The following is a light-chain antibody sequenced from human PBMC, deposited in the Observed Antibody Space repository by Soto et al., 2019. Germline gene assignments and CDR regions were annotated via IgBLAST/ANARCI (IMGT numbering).Light chain of an antibody. J-gene: IGKJ5*01. V-gene: IGKV3-20*01. Sequence: EVVLTQSPGTLSLSPGETAILSCRASQSVSNNYLAWYQQKPGQAPRLLIYGASSRATGIPDRFSGGGSGTDFSLTISRLDPEDFAVYYCQQYSSSPITFGQGTRLEIK. CDR3: QQYSSSPIT. CDR2: GAS. CDR1: QSVSNNY.